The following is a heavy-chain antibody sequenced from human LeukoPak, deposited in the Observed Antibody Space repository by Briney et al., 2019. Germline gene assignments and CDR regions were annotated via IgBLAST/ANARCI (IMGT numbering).Heavy chain of an antibody. CDR2: INSDGSST. CDR3: ARQPGNYYDSIRFDY. Sequence: GGSLRLSCAASGFTFSSYWMHWVRQAPGKGLVWVSRINSDGSSTSYADSVKGRFTISRDNAKNSLYLQMNSLRAEDTAVYYCARQPGNYYDSIRFDYWGQGTLVTVSS. D-gene: IGHD3-22*01. V-gene: IGHV3-74*01. CDR1: GFTFSSYW. J-gene: IGHJ4*02.